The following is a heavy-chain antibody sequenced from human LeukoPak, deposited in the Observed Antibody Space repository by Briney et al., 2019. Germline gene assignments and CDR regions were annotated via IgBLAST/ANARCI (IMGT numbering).Heavy chain of an antibody. Sequence: VASVKVSCKTSGYTFTTYSISWVRQAPGQGLEWMGWISAYNGSTNYAQKLQGRVTMTTDTSTSTAYMELRSLRSDDTAVYYCAREIAAAGPPGYSYFDLWGRGTLVTVSS. CDR1: GYTFTTYS. V-gene: IGHV1-18*01. J-gene: IGHJ2*01. CDR3: AREIAAAGPPGYSYFDL. CDR2: ISAYNGST. D-gene: IGHD6-13*01.